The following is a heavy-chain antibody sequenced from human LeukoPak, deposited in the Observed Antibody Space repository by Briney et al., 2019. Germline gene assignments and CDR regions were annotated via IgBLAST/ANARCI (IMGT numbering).Heavy chain of an antibody. CDR2: IYHSGRT. V-gene: IGHV4-38-2*02. D-gene: IGHD1-26*01. J-gene: IGHJ4*02. Sequence: SETLSLTCTVSGYSISSGYYWGWIRQPPGKGLEWIGGIYHSGRTFYNPSLKSRVTISVDTSKNQLSLKLTSVTAADTAVYYCARGSIVGATFDYFDYWGQGTLVTVSS. CDR3: ARGSIVGATFDYFDY. CDR1: GYSISSGYY.